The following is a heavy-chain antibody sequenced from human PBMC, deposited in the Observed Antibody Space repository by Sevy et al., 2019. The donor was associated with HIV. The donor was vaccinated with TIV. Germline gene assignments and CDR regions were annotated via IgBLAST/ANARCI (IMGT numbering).Heavy chain of an antibody. Sequence: ASVKVSCKASGYTFTGYYMHWVRQAPGQGLEWMGWINPNSGGTNYAQKFQGRVTMTRDTSISTAYMELSRLRSDDTAVYYCARDMITFGGVIVFGASDIWGQRTMVTVSS. V-gene: IGHV1-2*02. CDR3: ARDMITFGGVIVFGASDI. J-gene: IGHJ3*02. D-gene: IGHD3-16*02. CDR2: INPNSGGT. CDR1: GYTFTGYY.